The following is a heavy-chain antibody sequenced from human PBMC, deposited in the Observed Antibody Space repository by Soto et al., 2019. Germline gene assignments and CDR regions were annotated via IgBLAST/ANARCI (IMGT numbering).Heavy chain of an antibody. CDR1: GYTFTCYY. J-gene: IGHJ5*02. Sequence: QVQLVQSGAEVKKPGASVKVSCKASGYTFTCYYMHWVRQAPGQGLEWMGGINPNSGGTNYAQKFQGRVTMTRDTSISTAYMELCSLRSDDPAVYYCAAAPSGIDNWFAPWGQGTLVTVSS. CDR3: AAAPSGIDNWFAP. D-gene: IGHD3-10*01. V-gene: IGHV1-2*02. CDR2: INPNSGGT.